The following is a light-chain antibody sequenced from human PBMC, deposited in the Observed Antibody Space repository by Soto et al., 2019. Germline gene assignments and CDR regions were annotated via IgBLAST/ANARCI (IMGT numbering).Light chain of an antibody. Sequence: EILMTQSPATLSVSPGERATLSCRASQSIGNSLAWYQQKPGQAPRLLIYGASTRATGIPARFSGSGSGTEFTLTISSLQSEDFADYYCQQYNNWPPWTFGQGTKVEVK. V-gene: IGKV3-15*01. CDR1: QSIGNS. CDR3: QQYNNWPPWT. J-gene: IGKJ1*01. CDR2: GAS.